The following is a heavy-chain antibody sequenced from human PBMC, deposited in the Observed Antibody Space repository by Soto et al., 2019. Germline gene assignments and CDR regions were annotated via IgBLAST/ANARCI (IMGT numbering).Heavy chain of an antibody. CDR3: ARSIVGTTRYNSGTDV. V-gene: IGHV4-59*01. Sequence: SETLSLTCTVSGGSISSYDWGWIRQPPGKGLEWIGYVYNSESTNYNPSLKSRVTISVDTFKNQFSLKLSSVTAADTAVYFCARSIVGTTRYNSGTDVWGQGTTVTVSS. CDR2: VYNSEST. CDR1: GGSISSYD. J-gene: IGHJ6*02. D-gene: IGHD3-22*01.